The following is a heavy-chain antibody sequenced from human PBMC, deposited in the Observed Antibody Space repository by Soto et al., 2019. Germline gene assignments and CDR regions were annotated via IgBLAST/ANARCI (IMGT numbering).Heavy chain of an antibody. CDR3: ASELTCCAWFDV. Sequence: QVQLVQSGAEVKKPGASVKVSCKASGYTFTSYHMHWVRQAPGRGLEWMGRMNLSDGNTGYTQRFQGRDTMTRNTSTSTGYMELSSLRSEDTAVYYCASELTCCAWFDVWGRGTLVTVSS. CDR2: MNLSDGNT. D-gene: IGHD3-10*02. V-gene: IGHV1-46*01. CDR1: GYTFTSYH. J-gene: IGHJ2*01.